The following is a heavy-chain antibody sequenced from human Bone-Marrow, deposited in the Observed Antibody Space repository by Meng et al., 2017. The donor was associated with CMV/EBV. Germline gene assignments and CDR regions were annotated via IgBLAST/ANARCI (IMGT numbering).Heavy chain of an antibody. V-gene: IGHV3-21*01. Sequence: GGSLRLSCAASGFTFSSYSMNWVRQAPGKGLEWVSSISSSSSSIYYADSVKGRFTISRDNAKNSLYLQMNSLRAEDTAGYYCARYPMTTVVTLNFDYWGQGTLVTVSS. CDR3: ARYPMTTVVTLNFDY. CDR2: ISSSSSSI. D-gene: IGHD4-23*01. CDR1: GFTFSSYS. J-gene: IGHJ4*02.